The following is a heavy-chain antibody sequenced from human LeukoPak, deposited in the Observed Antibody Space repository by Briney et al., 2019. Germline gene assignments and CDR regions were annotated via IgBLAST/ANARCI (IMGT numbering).Heavy chain of an antibody. J-gene: IGHJ4*02. D-gene: IGHD6-19*01. Sequence: ASVKVSCKASGYTFTSYGISWVRQAPGQGLEWMGWISAYNGNTNYAQKLQGRVTMTTDTSTSTAYMELRSLGSDDTAVYYCASTYSSGWDPSHFDYWGQGTLVTVSS. CDR3: ASTYSSGWDPSHFDY. CDR2: ISAYNGNT. CDR1: GYTFTSYG. V-gene: IGHV1-18*01.